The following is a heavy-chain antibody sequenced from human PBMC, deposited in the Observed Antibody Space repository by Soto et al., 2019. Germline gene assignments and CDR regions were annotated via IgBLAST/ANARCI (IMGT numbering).Heavy chain of an antibody. V-gene: IGHV3-33*01. D-gene: IGHD6-13*01. CDR3: ARYSSSWASDY. Sequence: QVQLVESGGGVVQPGRSLRLSCAASGFTFSSYGMHWVRQAPGKGLEWVAVIWYDGSNKYYADSVKGRFTISRDNSKNTLYLQMNSLRAEGTAVYYCARYSSSWASDYWGQGTLVTVSS. CDR2: IWYDGSNK. J-gene: IGHJ4*02. CDR1: GFTFSSYG.